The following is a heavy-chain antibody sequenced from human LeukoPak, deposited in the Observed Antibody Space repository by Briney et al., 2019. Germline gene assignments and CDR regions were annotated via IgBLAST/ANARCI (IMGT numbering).Heavy chain of an antibody. D-gene: IGHD2-2*01. J-gene: IGHJ4*02. CDR2: INPNSGGT. CDR1: GYTFTGYY. Sequence: ASVKVSCKASGYTFTGYYMHWVRQAPGQGLEWMGWINPNSGGTNYAQKFQGRVTMTRDTSISTAYMELSRLRSVDTAVYYCARDGAIGLSVVVLAAADYWGQGTLVAVSS. CDR3: ARDGAIGLSVVVLAAADY. V-gene: IGHV1-2*02.